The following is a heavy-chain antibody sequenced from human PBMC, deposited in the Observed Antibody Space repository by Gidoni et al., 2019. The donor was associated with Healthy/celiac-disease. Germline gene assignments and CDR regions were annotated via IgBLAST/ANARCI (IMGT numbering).Heavy chain of an antibody. J-gene: IGHJ4*02. Sequence: QVQLVQSGAEVKKPGSSVQVSCKASGGTFSSYAISWVRQAPGQGLEWMGGIIPIFGTANYAQKFQGRVTITADESTSTAYMELSSLRSEDTAVYYCARGDGYNKQYYFDYWGQGTLVTVSS. CDR2: IIPIFGTA. V-gene: IGHV1-69*01. CDR1: GGTFSSYA. D-gene: IGHD5-12*01. CDR3: ARGDGYNKQYYFDY.